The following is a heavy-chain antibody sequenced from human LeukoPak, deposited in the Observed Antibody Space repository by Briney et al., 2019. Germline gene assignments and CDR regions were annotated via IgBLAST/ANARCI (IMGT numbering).Heavy chain of an antibody. Sequence: NASETLSLTCTVSGYSISSGYYWGWIRQPPGKGLEWIGSIYHSGSTYYNPSLKSRVTISVDTSKNQFSLKLSSVTAADTAVYYCAGLWFGELYAFDYWGQGTLVTVSS. D-gene: IGHD3-10*01. V-gene: IGHV4-38-2*02. CDR2: IYHSGST. CDR1: GYSISSGYY. CDR3: AGLWFGELYAFDY. J-gene: IGHJ4*02.